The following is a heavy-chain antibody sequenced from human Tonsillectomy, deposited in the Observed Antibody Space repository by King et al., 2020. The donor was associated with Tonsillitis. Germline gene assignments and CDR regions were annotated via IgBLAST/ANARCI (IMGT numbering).Heavy chain of an antibody. Sequence: VQLQESGPGLVKPSETLSLTCTVSGVSISSYYWSWIRQPPGKGLEWIVYNYYSGSTNYNPSLKSRVTISVETSKNQYSLKLSSVTAADTAVYYCAKQVGATTDWFDPWGQGTLVTVSS. CDR2: NYYSGST. V-gene: IGHV4-59*01. J-gene: IGHJ5*02. CDR3: AKQVGATTDWFDP. D-gene: IGHD1-26*01. CDR1: GVSISSYY.